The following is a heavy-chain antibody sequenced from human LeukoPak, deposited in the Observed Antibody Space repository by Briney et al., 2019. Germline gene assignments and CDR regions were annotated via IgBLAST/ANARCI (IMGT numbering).Heavy chain of an antibody. V-gene: IGHV3-7*01. CDR1: GFTFSSYW. Sequence: GGSLRLSCAASGFTFSSYWMNWVRQAPGKGLEWVANIKQDGSEKYYVDSVKGRFTISRDNAKNSLYLQMNSLRAEDTAVYYCATYGDYGNLDYWGQGTLVTVSS. CDR3: ATYGDYGNLDY. J-gene: IGHJ4*02. D-gene: IGHD4-17*01. CDR2: IKQDGSEK.